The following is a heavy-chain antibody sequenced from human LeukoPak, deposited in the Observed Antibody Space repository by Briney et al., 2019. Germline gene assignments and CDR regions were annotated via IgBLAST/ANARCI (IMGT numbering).Heavy chain of an antibody. CDR2: INPNSGGT. CDR1: GYTFTGYY. D-gene: IGHD4-17*01. V-gene: IGHV1-2*02. CDR3: AREVGYGDLDY. Sequence: ASVSVSCTASGYTFTGYYMHWVRQAPGQGVEWMGWINPNSGGTNYAQKFQGRVTMTRDTSISTAYMELSRLRSDDTAVYYCAREVGYGDLDYWGQGTLVTVSS. J-gene: IGHJ4*02.